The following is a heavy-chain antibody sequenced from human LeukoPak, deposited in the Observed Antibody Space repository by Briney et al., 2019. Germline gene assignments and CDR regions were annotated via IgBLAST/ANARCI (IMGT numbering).Heavy chain of an antibody. J-gene: IGHJ4*02. V-gene: IGHV3-48*01. CDR2: ISSSSSTI. D-gene: IGHD3-22*01. CDR1: GFTFRSYS. Sequence: PGGSLRLSCAASGFTFRSYSMNWVRQAPGKGLEWVSYISSSSSTIYYADSVKGRFTISRDNAKNSLYLQMNSLRAEDTAVYYCAREFRGLSSGYDYWGQGTLVTVSS. CDR3: AREFRGLSSGYDY.